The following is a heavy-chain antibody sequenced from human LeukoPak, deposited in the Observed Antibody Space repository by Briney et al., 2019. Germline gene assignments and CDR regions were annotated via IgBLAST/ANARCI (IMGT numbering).Heavy chain of an antibody. CDR3: ARWGSVTTAGP. CDR1: GGSISSYY. CDR2: IYHSGST. D-gene: IGHD4-11*01. J-gene: IGHJ5*02. Sequence: PSETLSLTCTVSGGSISSYYWSWIRQPPGKGLEWIGSIYHSGSTYYNPSLKSRVTISVDTSKNQFSLKLSSVTAADTAVYYCARWGSVTTAGPWGQGTLVTVSS. V-gene: IGHV4-59*08.